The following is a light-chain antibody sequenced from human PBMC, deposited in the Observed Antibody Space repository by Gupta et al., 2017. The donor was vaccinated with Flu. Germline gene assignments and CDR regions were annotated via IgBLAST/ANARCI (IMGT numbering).Light chain of an antibody. CDR1: QSGVWSKNLNY. CDR3: QQYDNTPLT. J-gene: IGKJ4*01. CDR2: WAS. Sequence: VSLGERATINCNSSQSGVWSKNLNYLAWYQQKRGQPPKVLIYWASTRESGVPDRFSGRGSGTDFTRTINGLQAEDVAVYYCQQYDNTPLTFGGGTKVEVK. V-gene: IGKV4-1*01.